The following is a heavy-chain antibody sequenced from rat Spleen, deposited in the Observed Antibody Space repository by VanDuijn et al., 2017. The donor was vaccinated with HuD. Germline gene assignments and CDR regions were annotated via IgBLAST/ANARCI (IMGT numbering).Heavy chain of an antibody. V-gene: IGHV2-16*01. Sequence: QVQLKESGPGLVQPSQTLSLTCTVSGFSLRNYGVIWVRQPPGKGLEWMGGIWGDGSTVYNSALKSRLSINRDTSKSQVFLKMNSLQTEDTAMYFCARKSALDYWGQGVMVTVSS. CDR1: GFSLRNYG. CDR3: ARKSALDY. CDR2: IWGDGST. J-gene: IGHJ2*01.